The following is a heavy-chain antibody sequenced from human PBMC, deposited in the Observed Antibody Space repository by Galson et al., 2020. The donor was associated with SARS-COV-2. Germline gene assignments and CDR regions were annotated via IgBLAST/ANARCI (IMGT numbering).Heavy chain of an antibody. V-gene: IGHV3-11*05. D-gene: IGHD6-19*01. Sequence: GESLKISCAASGFSFSDYYMSWIRQAPGKGLEWVSYISSTSSYINYADSLKGRFTISRDNAKNSLYLQMYSLRAEDTAVYYCARVGRQWLVDPFDYWGHGTLVTVS. CDR2: ISSTSSYI. J-gene: IGHJ4*01. CDR3: ARVGRQWLVDPFDY. CDR1: GFSFSDYY.